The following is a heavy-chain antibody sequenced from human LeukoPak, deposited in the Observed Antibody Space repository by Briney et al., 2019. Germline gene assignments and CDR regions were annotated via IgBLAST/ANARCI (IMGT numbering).Heavy chain of an antibody. V-gene: IGHV3-23*01. CDR1: GFTFSSYA. CDR3: AKGPQLGVRFADY. CDR2: ISDSGAST. D-gene: IGHD3-3*01. J-gene: IGHJ4*02. Sequence: GGSLRLSCAASGFTFSSYAMNWVRQTPGKGLEWVSSISDSGASTYYADSVKGRFTISRDNSENTLYLQMNSLRVEDTAVYYRAKGPQLGVRFADYWGQGTLVTVSS.